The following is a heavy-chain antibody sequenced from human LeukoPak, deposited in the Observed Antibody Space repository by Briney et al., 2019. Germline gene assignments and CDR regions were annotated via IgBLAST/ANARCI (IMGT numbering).Heavy chain of an antibody. D-gene: IGHD2-2*01. Sequence: GGSLRLSCAASGFTFSSYWMHWVRQAPGKGLVWVSHINSDGSSTNSADSVKGRFTISRDNAKNTLYLQMNSLRAEDSAVYYCARLSLRDCSSSSCSWYYFDYWGQGTLVTVSS. J-gene: IGHJ4*02. CDR1: GFTFSSYW. CDR2: INSDGSST. CDR3: ARLSLRDCSSSSCSWYYFDY. V-gene: IGHV3-74*01.